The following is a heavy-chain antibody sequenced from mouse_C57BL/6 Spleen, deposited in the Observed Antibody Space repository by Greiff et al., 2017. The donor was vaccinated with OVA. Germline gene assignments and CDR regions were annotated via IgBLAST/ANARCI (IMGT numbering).Heavy chain of an antibody. J-gene: IGHJ2*01. CDR3: TRGGLRKEFDY. D-gene: IGHD1-1*01. V-gene: IGHV1-15*01. Sequence: VQLQQSGAELVRPGASVTLSCKASGYTFTDYEMHWVKQTPVHGLEWIGAIDPETGGTAYNQKFKGKAILTADKSSSTAYMELRSLTSEDSAVYYCTRGGLRKEFDYWGQGTTLTVSS. CDR2: IDPETGGT. CDR1: GYTFTDYE.